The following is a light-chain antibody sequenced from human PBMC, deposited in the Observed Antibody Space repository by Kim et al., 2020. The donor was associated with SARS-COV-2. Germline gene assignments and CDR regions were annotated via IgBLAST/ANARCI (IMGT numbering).Light chain of an antibody. Sequence: GPAVSISRTGTSIDVGRYNYVSRAQQHPRKAPKLMIYEVSRRPSVGPDRVSVSKSGNTASLTVSGLQAADEADYYCSSYAGSNIVVFGGGTQLTVL. CDR1: SIDVGRYNY. V-gene: IGLV2-8*01. CDR3: SSYAGSNIVV. J-gene: IGLJ2*01. CDR2: EVS.